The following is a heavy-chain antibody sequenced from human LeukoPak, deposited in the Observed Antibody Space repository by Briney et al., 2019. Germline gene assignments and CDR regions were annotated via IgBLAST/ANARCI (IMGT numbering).Heavy chain of an antibody. CDR1: GGSLSPYY. J-gene: IGHJ5*02. CDR2: INHRGST. D-gene: IGHD3-22*01. V-gene: IGHV4-34*01. Sequence: SETLSLTCSVYGGSLSPYYWNWIRQPPGKGMEWIGEINHRGSTTYNPSLKSRVTISVDTSNNQFSLKLSSVTAADTAVYYCARAWTTYYYDSSGWNWFDPWGQGTLVTVSS. CDR3: ARAWTTYYYDSSGWNWFDP.